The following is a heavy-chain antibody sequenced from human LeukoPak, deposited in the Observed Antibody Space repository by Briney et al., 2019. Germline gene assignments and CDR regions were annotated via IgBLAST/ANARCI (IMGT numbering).Heavy chain of an antibody. D-gene: IGHD3-22*01. CDR1: GGTFSSYA. J-gene: IGHJ4*02. CDR2: IIPIFGIA. Sequence: GASVKVSCKASGGTFSSYAISWVRQAPGQGLEWMGRIIPIFGIANYAQKFQGRVTITADKSTSTAYMELSSLRSEDTAVYYCARDAEDSSGYSLDYWGQGTLATVSS. CDR3: ARDAEDSSGYSLDY. V-gene: IGHV1-69*04.